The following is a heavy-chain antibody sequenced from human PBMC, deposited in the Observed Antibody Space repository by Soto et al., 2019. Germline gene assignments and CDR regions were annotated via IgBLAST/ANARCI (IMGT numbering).Heavy chain of an antibody. CDR2: INPHSGAT. D-gene: IGHD3-10*01. V-gene: IGHV1-2*02. Sequence: QVILVQSGAEVQKPGASLKVSCKASGYIFSANYIHWVRQAPAQGLEWLGWINPHSGATNYAQKFLGRVTMSADTSASTAYMDLARLTSDDTAVYYCVRAHALGFSNWFDPWGRGTLVTVSS. CDR1: GYIFSANY. CDR3: VRAHALGFSNWFDP. J-gene: IGHJ5*02.